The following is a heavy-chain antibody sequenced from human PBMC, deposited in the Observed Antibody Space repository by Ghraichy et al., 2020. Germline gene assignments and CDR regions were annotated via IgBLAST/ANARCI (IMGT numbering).Heavy chain of an antibody. CDR1: GGSFRGTYY. V-gene: IGHV4-34*01. D-gene: IGHD5-18*01. CDR3: TWTRGYTYDLHP. CDR2: VNHSGST. J-gene: IGHJ5*02. Sequence: SQTLSLTCAVYGGSFRGTYYWNWIRQSPGKGLEWIVEVNHSGSTTYNPSLESRVTISVDTSKNQFSLSLSSVTAADTAVYYCTWTRGYTYDLHPWGQGTPVTVSS.